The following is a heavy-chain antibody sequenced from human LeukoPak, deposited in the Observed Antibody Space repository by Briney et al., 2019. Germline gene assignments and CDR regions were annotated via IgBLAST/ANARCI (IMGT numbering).Heavy chain of an antibody. J-gene: IGHJ4*02. D-gene: IGHD3-3*01. V-gene: IGHV1-46*01. CDR2: INPSGGST. CDR3: ARTAKVIIDYFDY. CDR1: GLPLTRYY. Sequence: GGSVESSFQASGLPLTRYYMDWGGPAPGPRVWWVGIINPSGGSTSYAQKFQGRVTMTRDTSTSTVYMELSSLRSEDTAVYYCARTAKVIIDYFDYWGQGTLVTVSS.